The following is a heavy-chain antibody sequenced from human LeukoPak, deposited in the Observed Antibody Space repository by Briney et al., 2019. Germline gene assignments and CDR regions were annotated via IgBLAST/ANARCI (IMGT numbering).Heavy chain of an antibody. V-gene: IGHV3-66*01. CDR1: GFTFSSYA. D-gene: IGHD3-22*01. CDR2: IYSGGST. J-gene: IGHJ4*02. Sequence: GGSLRLSCAASGFTFSSYAMSWVRQAPGKGLEWVSVIYSGGSTYYADSVKGRFTISRDNSKNTLNLQMNNMRAEDTAVYYCARDSSGYSIDYWGQGTLVTVSS. CDR3: ARDSSGYSIDY.